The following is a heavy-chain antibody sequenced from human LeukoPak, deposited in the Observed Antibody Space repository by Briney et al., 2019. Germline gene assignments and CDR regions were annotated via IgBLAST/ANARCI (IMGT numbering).Heavy chain of an antibody. D-gene: IGHD1-1*01. CDR2: ISGSGGST. CDR3: AKDRYNWNDYYFDH. CDR1: GFTFSSYA. J-gene: IGHJ4*02. V-gene: IGHV3-23*01. Sequence: GGSLRLSCAASGFTFSSYAMSWVRQAPGKGLEWVSAISGSGGSTYYADSVKGRFTISRDNSENTLYLQMNSLRAEDTAVYYYAKDRYNWNDYYFDHWGQGTLVTVSS.